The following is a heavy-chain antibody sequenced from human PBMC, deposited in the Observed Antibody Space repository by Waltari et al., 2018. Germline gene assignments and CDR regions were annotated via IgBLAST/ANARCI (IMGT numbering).Heavy chain of an antibody. J-gene: IGHJ4*02. V-gene: IGHV3-48*04. Sequence: EVQLVESGGGLVQPGGSLRLSCAASGFTFSSYSMNWVRQAPGKGLEWVSYISSSSSTIYYADSVKGRFTISRDNAKNSLYLQMNSLRAEDTAVYYCARDGDYYDSSGYYHYFDYRGQGTRVTVSS. D-gene: IGHD3-22*01. CDR1: GFTFSSYS. CDR2: ISSSSSTI. CDR3: ARDGDYYDSSGYYHYFDY.